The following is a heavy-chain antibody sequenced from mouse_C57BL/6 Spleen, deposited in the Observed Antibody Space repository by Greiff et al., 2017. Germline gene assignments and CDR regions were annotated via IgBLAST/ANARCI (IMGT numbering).Heavy chain of an antibody. CDR3: ARKDYGNLDD. CDR2: IYPGSGST. CDR1: GYTFTSYW. J-gene: IGHJ2*02. V-gene: IGHV1-55*01. Sequence: QVQLQQPGAELVKPGASVKMSCKASGYTFTSYWIPWVKQRPGQGLEWIGDIYPGSGSTNYNEKFKSKATLTVDTSSSTAYMQLSSLTSEDSAVYYCARKDYGNLDDWGQGTSRTVSS. D-gene: IGHD2-1*01.